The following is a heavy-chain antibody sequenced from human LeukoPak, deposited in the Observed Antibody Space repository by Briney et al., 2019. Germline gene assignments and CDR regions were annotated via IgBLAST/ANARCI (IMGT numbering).Heavy chain of an antibody. CDR2: IYYSGST. D-gene: IGHD3-22*01. J-gene: IGHJ4*02. Sequence: SETLSLTCTVSGGSISSGGYYWSWIRQHPGKGLEWIGYIYYSGSTYYNPSLKSRVTISVDTSKNQFSLKLSSVTAADTAVYYCARENRIYYDSSGYKSFDYWGQGTLVTVSS. CDR3: ARENRIYYDSSGYKSFDY. V-gene: IGHV4-31*03. CDR1: GGSISSGGYY.